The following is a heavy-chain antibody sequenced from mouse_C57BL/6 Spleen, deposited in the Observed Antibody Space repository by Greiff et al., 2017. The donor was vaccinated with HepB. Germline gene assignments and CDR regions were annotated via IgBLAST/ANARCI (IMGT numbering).Heavy chain of an antibody. J-gene: IGHJ3*01. V-gene: IGHV1-82*01. CDR1: GYAFSSSW. CDR2: IYPGDGDT. CDR3: ARSYSSY. Sequence: VQLQQSGPELVKPGASVKISCKASGYAFSSSWMNWVKQRPGKGLEWIGRIYPGDGDTNYNGKFKGKAILTADKSSSTAYMQLSSLTSEDSAVYFCARSYSSYWGQGTLVTVSA.